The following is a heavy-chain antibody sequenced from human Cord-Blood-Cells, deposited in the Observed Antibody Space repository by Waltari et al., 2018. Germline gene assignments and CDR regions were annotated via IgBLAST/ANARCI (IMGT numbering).Heavy chain of an antibody. CDR1: GYILTDFS. CDR2: FDPEDGET. CDR3: AGVYGSGSYYFDY. D-gene: IGHD3-10*01. J-gene: IGHJ4*02. V-gene: IGHV1-24*01. Sequence: VQVLQSGAEAKNPGASAKVSCEVAGYILTDFSIDWVRPAPGKGLEWMGGFDPEDGETIYAQKFQGRVTMTEDTSTDTAYMELSSLRSEDTAVYYCAGVYGSGSYYFDYWGQGTLVTVSS.